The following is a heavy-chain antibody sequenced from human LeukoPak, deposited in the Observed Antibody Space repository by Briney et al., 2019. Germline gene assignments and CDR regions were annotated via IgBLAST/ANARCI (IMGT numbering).Heavy chain of an antibody. CDR3: AKDPTDYDFWSGCQYNWFDP. D-gene: IGHD3-3*01. V-gene: IGHV3-23*01. CDR1: GFTFSSYA. Sequence: PGRSLRLSCAASGFTFSSYAMSWVRQAPGKGLEWVSANSGSGGSTYYADSVKGRFTISRDNSKNTLYLQMNSLRAEDTAVYYCAKDPTDYDFWSGCQYNWFDPWGQGTLVTISS. J-gene: IGHJ5*02. CDR2: NSGSGGST.